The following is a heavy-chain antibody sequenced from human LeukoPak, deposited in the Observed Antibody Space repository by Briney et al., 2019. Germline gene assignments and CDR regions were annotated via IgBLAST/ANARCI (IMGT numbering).Heavy chain of an antibody. CDR2: IYYSGST. J-gene: IGHJ6*02. D-gene: IGHD6-13*01. Sequence: SETLSLTCTASGGSISSSSYYWGWIRQPPGKGLEWIGSIYYSGSTYYNPSLKSRVTISVDTSKNQFSLKLSSVTAADTAVYYCARRQTEQQLSSMDVWGQGTTVTVSS. CDR1: GGSISSSSYY. V-gene: IGHV4-39*01. CDR3: ARRQTEQQLSSMDV.